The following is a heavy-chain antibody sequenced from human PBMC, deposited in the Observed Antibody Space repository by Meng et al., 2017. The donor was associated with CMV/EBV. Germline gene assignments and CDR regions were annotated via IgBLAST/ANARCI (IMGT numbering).Heavy chain of an antibody. Sequence: GGSLRLSCAASGFTFSSYWMSWVRQAPGKGLGWVANIKQDGSEKYYVDSVKGRFTISRDNAKNSLYLQMNSLRAEDTAVYYCARNIVVVPAARTTYYYYYGMDVWGQGTTVTVSS. J-gene: IGHJ6*02. D-gene: IGHD2-2*01. V-gene: IGHV3-7*01. CDR3: ARNIVVVPAARTTYYYYYGMDV. CDR1: GFTFSSYW. CDR2: IKQDGSEK.